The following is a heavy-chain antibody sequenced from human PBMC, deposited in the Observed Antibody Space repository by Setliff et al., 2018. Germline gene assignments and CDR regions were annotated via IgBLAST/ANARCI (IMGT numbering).Heavy chain of an antibody. J-gene: IGHJ6*02. Sequence: ASVKVSCKASGYTFTTYGISWVRQAPGQGLEWMGWISGHNGNTNYAQKFQSRVTLTTDTSTNTAYMELRSLRFDDTARYYCAKEPAVTMTESHRRSYYDYALDVWGQGTAVTVSS. V-gene: IGHV1-18*01. CDR1: GYTFTTYG. CDR3: AKEPAVTMTESHRRSYYDYALDV. D-gene: IGHD3-22*01. CDR2: ISGHNGNT.